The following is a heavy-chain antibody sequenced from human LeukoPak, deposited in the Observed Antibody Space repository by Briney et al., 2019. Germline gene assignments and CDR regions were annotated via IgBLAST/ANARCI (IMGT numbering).Heavy chain of an antibody. V-gene: IGHV5-51*01. Sequence: GEYLRISCKGSGYSFPSYWIGWVRQMPGKGLEWMGITYPGDSDTRYSTTFQGQVTISADKSNSTAYRQWRSLKAADTAMYYCARRGGGGDYVWGSYRYVWFDPWGQGTLVTVSS. D-gene: IGHD3-16*02. CDR3: ARRGGGGDYVWGSYRYVWFDP. J-gene: IGHJ5*02. CDR1: GYSFPSYW. CDR2: TYPGDSDT.